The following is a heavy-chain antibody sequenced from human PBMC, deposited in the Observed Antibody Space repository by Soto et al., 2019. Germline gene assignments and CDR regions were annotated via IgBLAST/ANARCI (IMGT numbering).Heavy chain of an antibody. CDR1: GFTFSSYA. J-gene: IGHJ4*02. Sequence: GGSLRLSCAASGFTFSSYAMHWVRQAPGKGLEWVAVISYDGSNKYYADSVKGRLTISRDNSKNTLYLQMNSLRAEDTAVYYCARGFRPHLYYDILTGSLDYWGQGTLVTVSS. CDR3: ARGFRPHLYYDILTGSLDY. CDR2: ISYDGSNK. D-gene: IGHD3-9*01. V-gene: IGHV3-30-3*01.